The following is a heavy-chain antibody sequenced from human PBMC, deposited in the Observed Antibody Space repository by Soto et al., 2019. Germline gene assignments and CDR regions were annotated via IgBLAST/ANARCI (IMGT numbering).Heavy chain of an antibody. CDR2: IYYSGST. CDR1: GGSISSYY. CDR3: ARRTGSGTVDY. D-gene: IGHD1-26*01. V-gene: IGHV4-59*08. Sequence: QVQLQESGPGLVKPSETLSLTCTVSGGSISSYYWSWIRQPPGKGLEWIGYIYYSGSTNYNPSLKSRVTMSVDTSKNQFSLKLSSVTAADTAVYYCARRTGSGTVDYWGQGTLVTVSS. J-gene: IGHJ4*02.